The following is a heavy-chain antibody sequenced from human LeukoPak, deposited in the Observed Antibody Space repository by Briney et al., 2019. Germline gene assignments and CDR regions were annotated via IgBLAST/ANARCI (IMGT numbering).Heavy chain of an antibody. CDR3: ARGGYIYGSRGNWFDP. J-gene: IGHJ5*02. Sequence: SETLSLTCTVSGYSISSGYYWSWIRQPPGKGLEWIGYIFYSGSTNYNPSLKSRVTISADASKNQFSLKLSSVTAADTAVYYCARGGYIYGSRGNWFDPWGQGTLVTVSS. D-gene: IGHD5-18*01. CDR1: GYSISSGYY. CDR2: IFYSGST. V-gene: IGHV4-61*01.